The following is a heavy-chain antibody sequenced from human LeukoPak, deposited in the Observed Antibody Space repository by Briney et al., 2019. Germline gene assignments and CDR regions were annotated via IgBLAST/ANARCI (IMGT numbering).Heavy chain of an antibody. CDR3: ARAAGDGYDC. CDR1: GFTFSDDY. D-gene: IGHD5-24*01. J-gene: IGHJ4*02. Sequence: GGSLRLSCAASGFTFSDDYMSWIRQAPGKGLEWVSYISGSTSTIYYADSVKGRFTISRDNAKNSLYLQMNSLRAEDTAVYYCARAAGDGYDCWGQGTPVTVSS. V-gene: IGHV3-11*01. CDR2: ISGSTSTI.